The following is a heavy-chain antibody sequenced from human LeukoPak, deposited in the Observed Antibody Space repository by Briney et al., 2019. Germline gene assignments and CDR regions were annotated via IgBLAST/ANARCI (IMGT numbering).Heavy chain of an antibody. V-gene: IGHV4-31*03. CDR2: IYYSGST. CDR3: ARGSPTYYYDSSGYYYGY. J-gene: IGHJ4*02. CDR1: GGSISSGDYY. Sequence: SETLSLTCTVSGGSISSGDYYWSWIRQHPGKGLEWIGYIYYSGSTHYNPSLKSRVTISVDTSKNQFSLKLSSVTAADTAVYYCARGSPTYYYDSSGYYYGYWGQGTLVTVSS. D-gene: IGHD3-22*01.